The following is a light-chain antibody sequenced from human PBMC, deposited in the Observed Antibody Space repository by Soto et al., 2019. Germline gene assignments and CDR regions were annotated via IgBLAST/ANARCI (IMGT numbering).Light chain of an antibody. Sequence: LTQPRSVSGSPGQSVTISCTGTSSDVGGYNYVSWYQQHPGKAPKLMIYAVSKRPSGVPDRFSGSKSGNTASLTISGLQAEDEADYYCCSYAGNYTFVFGGGTQLTVL. CDR2: AVS. CDR3: CSYAGNYTFV. CDR1: SSDVGGYNY. V-gene: IGLV2-11*01. J-gene: IGLJ2*01.